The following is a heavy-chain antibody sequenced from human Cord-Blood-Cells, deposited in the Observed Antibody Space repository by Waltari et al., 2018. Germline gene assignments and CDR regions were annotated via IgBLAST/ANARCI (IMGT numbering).Heavy chain of an antibody. CDR2: ISGSGGST. CDR3: AKCLYSSSWYWYFDL. CDR1: GFTFSSYA. V-gene: IGHV3-23*01. Sequence: EVQLLESGGGLVQPGGSLRLSCAASGFTFSSYAMSWVRQAPGKGLEWVSAISGSGGSTYYADSMKGRFTISRDNSKNTLYLQMNSLRAEDTAVYYCAKCLYSSSWYWYFDLWGRGTLVTVSS. D-gene: IGHD6-13*01. J-gene: IGHJ2*01.